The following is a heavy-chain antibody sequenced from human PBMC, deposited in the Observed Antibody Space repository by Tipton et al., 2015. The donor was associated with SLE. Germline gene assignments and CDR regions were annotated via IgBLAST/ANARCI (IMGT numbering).Heavy chain of an antibody. CDR1: GFTFSSYL. CDR3: AREGVAGNDAFDI. CDR2: INSDGSST. J-gene: IGHJ3*02. Sequence: SLRLSCAASGFTFSSYLMHWVRQAPGKGLVWVSRINSDGSSTNYADSVKGRFTISRDNSKNTLYLQMNSLRAEDTAVYYCAREGVAGNDAFDIWGQGTMVTVSS. D-gene: IGHD6-19*01. V-gene: IGHV3-74*01.